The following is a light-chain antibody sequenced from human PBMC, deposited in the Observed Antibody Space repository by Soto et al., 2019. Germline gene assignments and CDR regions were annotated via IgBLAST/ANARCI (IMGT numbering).Light chain of an antibody. CDR1: QDIGRR. V-gene: IGKV1-12*01. Sequence: DIQMTQSPSSVSASIGDRVTITRRASQDIGRRLAWFQQQTGKAPKYLIQAASSLQGGVPSTFSGTRSGTDFTLTINTLHTEDFETYSCLQVYSFPRTFGQGTKVDIK. CDR3: LQVYSFPRT. J-gene: IGKJ1*01. CDR2: AAS.